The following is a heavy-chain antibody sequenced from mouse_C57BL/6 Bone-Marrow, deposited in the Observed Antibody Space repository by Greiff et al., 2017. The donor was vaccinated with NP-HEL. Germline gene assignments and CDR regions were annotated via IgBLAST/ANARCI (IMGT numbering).Heavy chain of an antibody. D-gene: IGHD6-1*01. V-gene: IGHV5-4*01. CDR2: ISDGGSYT. J-gene: IGHJ4*01. CDR1: GFTFSSYA. CDR3: ARPLGYAMDY. Sequence: EVQLVESGGGLVKPGGSLKLSCAASGFTFSSYAMSWVRQTPEKRLEWVATISDGGSYTYYPDNVKGRFTISRDNAKNNLYLQMSHLKSEDTAMYYCARPLGYAMDYWGQGTSVTVAS.